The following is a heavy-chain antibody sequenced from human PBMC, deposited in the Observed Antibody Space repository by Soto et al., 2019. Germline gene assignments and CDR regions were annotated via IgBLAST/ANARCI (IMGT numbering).Heavy chain of an antibody. CDR2: IIPIFDIT. D-gene: IGHD3-22*01. Sequence: GASVKVSCKASGCTFRSYSISCVRQAPGQVLEWMGGIIPIFDITNYAQKFQGRVTITADESTSTAYMELSSLGSDDTAVYYCARPDEGGYSSNHHYYYALDVWGQGTTVTVSS. V-gene: IGHV1-69*13. CDR1: GCTFRSYS. CDR3: ARPDEGGYSSNHHYYYALDV. J-gene: IGHJ6*02.